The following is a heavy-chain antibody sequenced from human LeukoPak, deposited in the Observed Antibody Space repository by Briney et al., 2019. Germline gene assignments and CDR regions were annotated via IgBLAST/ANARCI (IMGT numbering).Heavy chain of an antibody. J-gene: IGHJ6*04. D-gene: IGHD3-10*01. CDR2: IYSGGST. CDR1: GFTVSSNY. V-gene: IGHV3-53*01. CDR3: ARDPVTMVRGVYYYYYGMDV. Sequence: GGSLRLSCAASGFTVSSNYMSWVRQAPGKGLEWVSVIYSGGSTYYADSVKGRFTISRDNSKNTLYLQMNSLRAEDTAVYYCARDPVTMVRGVYYYYYGMDVWGEGTTVTVSS.